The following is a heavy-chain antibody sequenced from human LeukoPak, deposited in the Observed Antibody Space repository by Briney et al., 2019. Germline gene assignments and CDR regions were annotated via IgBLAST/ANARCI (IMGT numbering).Heavy chain of an antibody. CDR3: ARDRDNVAGTRGYFDY. CDR1: GLSLNNYA. J-gene: IGHJ4*02. V-gene: IGHV3-23*01. D-gene: IGHD6-19*01. Sequence: PGGSLRLSCTASGLSLNNYAMSWVRQVPGKGLEWVSASSSSDDGKWYAESVRGRFTISRDTSKNTVYLQMNSLRAEDTAVYYCARDRDNVAGTRGYFDYWGQGTLVTVSS. CDR2: SSSSDDGK.